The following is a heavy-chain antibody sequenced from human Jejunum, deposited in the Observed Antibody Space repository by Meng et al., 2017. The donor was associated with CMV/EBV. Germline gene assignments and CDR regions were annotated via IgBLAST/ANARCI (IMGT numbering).Heavy chain of an antibody. CDR3: ARRRGGAGRDC. Sequence: LPLQEAGAVLVEPSETLSPLSTISCGSSRSNCNYFGWFLQPPGKGLEGIGAIYHSGSTSYNPSLQSRVTMFVDASKNQFSLMLTSVTATDTAVYYCARRRGGAGRDCWGQGTLVTVSS. CDR2: IYHSGST. V-gene: IGHV4-39*01. J-gene: IGHJ4*02. CDR1: CGSSRSNCNY. D-gene: IGHD3-10*01.